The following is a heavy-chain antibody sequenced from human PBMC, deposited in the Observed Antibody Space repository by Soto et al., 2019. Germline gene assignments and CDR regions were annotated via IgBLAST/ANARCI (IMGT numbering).Heavy chain of an antibody. CDR1: GYSFTSYW. V-gene: IGHV5-51*01. CDR3: VAAAGNYYYGMDV. D-gene: IGHD6-13*01. J-gene: IGHJ6*02. CDR2: IYPGDSDT. Sequence: GETLKISCKGPGYSFTSYWIGWVRQMPGKGLEWMGIIYPGDSDTRYSPSFQGQVTISADKSISTAYLQWSSLKASDTAMYYCVAAAGNYYYGMDVWGQGTTVTVSS.